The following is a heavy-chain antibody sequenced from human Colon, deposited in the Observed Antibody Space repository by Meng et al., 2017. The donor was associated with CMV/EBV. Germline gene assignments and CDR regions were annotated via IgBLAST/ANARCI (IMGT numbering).Heavy chain of an antibody. J-gene: IGHJ5*02. CDR1: GNILSGDY. CDR2: VSLIGERP. D-gene: IGHD6-6*01. Sequence: ASVQVSCKASGNILSGDYIHWVRQAPGQGLDWVGMVSLIGERPKYAQKFQGRVTMTRDTSTSTFYMELSSLVSEDTAVYYCARMFAASSGWFDPWGQGTLVTVSS. V-gene: IGHV1-46*01. CDR3: ARMFAASSGWFDP.